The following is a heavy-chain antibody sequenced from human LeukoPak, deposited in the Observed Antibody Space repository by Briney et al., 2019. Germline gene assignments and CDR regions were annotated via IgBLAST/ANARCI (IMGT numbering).Heavy chain of an antibody. CDR3: ARQILEWHRDYYYYGMDV. V-gene: IGHV4-59*08. D-gene: IGHD3-3*01. CDR2: IYYSGST. Sequence: SETLSLTCTVPGGSISSYYWSWIRQPPGKGLEWIGYIYYSGSTNYNPSLKSRVTISVDTSKNQFSLKLSSVTAADTAVYYCARQILEWHRDYYYYGMDVWGQGTTVTVSS. CDR1: GGSISSYY. J-gene: IGHJ6*02.